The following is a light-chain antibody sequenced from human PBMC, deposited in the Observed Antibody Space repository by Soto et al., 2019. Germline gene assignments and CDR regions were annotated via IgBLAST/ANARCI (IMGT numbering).Light chain of an antibody. CDR1: QSVSST. CDR3: QQYNNWGT. CDR2: GAS. J-gene: IGKJ5*01. Sequence: EIVMTQSPATLSVSPGERATLSCRASQSVSSTLAWYQQKPGQAPRLLIYGASTRATGIPARFSGSGSGTEFTLTISSLQSEDFAVYYCQQYNNWGTFGQGTRLEIK. V-gene: IGKV3-15*01.